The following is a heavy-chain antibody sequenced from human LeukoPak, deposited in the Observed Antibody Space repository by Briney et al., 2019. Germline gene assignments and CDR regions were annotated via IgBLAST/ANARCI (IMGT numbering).Heavy chain of an antibody. Sequence: PGGSLRLSCAASGFTFDNYAMNWVRQAPGKGLEWLSYIRGGGAVTRYSDSVKGRFTISRDNSKNTLYLQMNHLRAVDTAIYYCAKCSASYYNDAFDIWGRGTMVTVSS. V-gene: IGHV3-23*01. CDR2: IRGGGAVT. J-gene: IGHJ3*02. CDR1: GFTFDNYA. CDR3: AKCSASYYNDAFDI. D-gene: IGHD3-10*02.